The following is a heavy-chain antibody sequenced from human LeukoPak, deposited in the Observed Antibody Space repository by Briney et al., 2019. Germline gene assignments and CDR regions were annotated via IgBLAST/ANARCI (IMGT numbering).Heavy chain of an antibody. Sequence: SETLSLTCTVSGGSITGYYWSWIRQPPGKGLEWIGHIYYSGSTNYNPSLKSRVTISVDTSKNQFSLKLSSVTAADTAVYYCARPSTGYWYFDLWGRGTLVTVSS. V-gene: IGHV4-59*01. CDR1: GGSITGYY. D-gene: IGHD2-2*01. CDR3: ARPSTGYWYFDL. J-gene: IGHJ2*01. CDR2: IYYSGST.